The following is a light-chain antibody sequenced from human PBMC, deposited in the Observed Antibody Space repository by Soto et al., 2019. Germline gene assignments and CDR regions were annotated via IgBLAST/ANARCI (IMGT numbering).Light chain of an antibody. J-gene: IGKJ1*01. V-gene: IGKV1-5*01. CDR1: QTITRW. Sequence: DIQTTQFPSTLCESLVDIVTVTCRASQTITRWMAWYQQKPGKAPKLLIYDASTLESGVPSRFSGSRSGTDFTLTISSLQPDDFAVYYCQQHDDWPPWKFGQGSKVDIK. CDR3: QQHDDWPPWK. CDR2: DAS.